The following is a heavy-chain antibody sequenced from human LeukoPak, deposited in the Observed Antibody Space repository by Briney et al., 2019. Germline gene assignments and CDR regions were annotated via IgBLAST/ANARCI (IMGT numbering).Heavy chain of an antibody. CDR2: VYSGGST. D-gene: IGHD2-15*01. V-gene: IGHV3-66*01. J-gene: IGHJ4*02. CDR3: ARSRQGYCSGGSCYVFDY. Sequence: GGSLRLSCAASGFTVSSSYMNWVRQAPGKGLEWVSLVYSGGSTYYADSVKGRFTISRDNAKNSLYLQMNSLRAEDTAVYYCARSRQGYCSGGSCYVFDYWGQGTLVTVSS. CDR1: GFTVSSSY.